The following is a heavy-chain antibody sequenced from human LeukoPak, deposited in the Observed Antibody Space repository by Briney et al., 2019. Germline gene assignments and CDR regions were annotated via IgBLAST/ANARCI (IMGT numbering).Heavy chain of an antibody. Sequence: PSQTLSHTCTVPGASICQGGYFWGWLRLHPWKRLEWMGYFFYGGSTYYNPSLKSRVAISVDTSKNQISLTLSSVTAADTAVYYCARAAGSAYNAYSFDYWGQGALVTVSS. CDR3: ARAAGSAYNAYSFDY. D-gene: IGHD1-1*01. CDR1: GASICQGGYF. J-gene: IGHJ4*02. CDR2: FFYGGST. V-gene: IGHV4-31*03.